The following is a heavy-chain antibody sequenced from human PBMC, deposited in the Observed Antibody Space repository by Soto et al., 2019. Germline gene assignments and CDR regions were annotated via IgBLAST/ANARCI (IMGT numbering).Heavy chain of an antibody. Sequence: SETLSLTCTVSGGSISSYYWSWIRQPPGKGLEWIGYIYYSGSTNYNPSLKSRVTISVDTSKNQFSLKLSSVTAADTAVYYCARSYSSSWYFDYWGQGTLVTISS. CDR3: ARSYSSSWYFDY. V-gene: IGHV4-59*01. CDR2: IYYSGST. CDR1: GGSISSYY. J-gene: IGHJ4*02. D-gene: IGHD6-13*01.